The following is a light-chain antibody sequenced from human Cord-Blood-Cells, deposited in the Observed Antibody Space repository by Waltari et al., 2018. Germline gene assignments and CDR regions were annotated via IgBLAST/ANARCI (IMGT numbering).Light chain of an antibody. Sequence: EIVLTQSPGTLSLPPGERATLYCRASQSVSSSYLAWYQQKPGQAPRLLIYGASSRATGIPDRFSGSGSGTDFTLTISRLEPEDFAVYYCQQYGSSPFTFGPGTKVDIK. J-gene: IGKJ3*01. V-gene: IGKV3-20*01. CDR1: QSVSSSY. CDR2: GAS. CDR3: QQYGSSPFT.